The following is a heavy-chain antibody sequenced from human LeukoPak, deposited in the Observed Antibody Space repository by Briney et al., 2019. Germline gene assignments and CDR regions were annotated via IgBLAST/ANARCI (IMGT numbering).Heavy chain of an antibody. CDR2: ISSSSSTI. CDR3: ARGMTVAANWFDS. J-gene: IGHJ5*01. V-gene: IGHV3-48*04. Sequence: GGSLRLSCAASGFTFSSYSMNWVRQAPGKGLEWVSYISSSSSTIYYADSVKGRFTISRDNAENSVYLRMNSLRAEDTAVYYCARGMTVAANWFDSWGQGTLVTVSS. D-gene: IGHD6-19*01. CDR1: GFTFSSYS.